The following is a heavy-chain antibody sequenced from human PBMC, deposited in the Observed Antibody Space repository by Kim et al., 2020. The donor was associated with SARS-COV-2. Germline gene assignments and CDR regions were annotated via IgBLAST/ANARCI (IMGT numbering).Heavy chain of an antibody. J-gene: IGHJ4*02. CDR2: ISSSSSTI. CDR3: ARDLVRGVIIYEAKGYFDY. D-gene: IGHD3-10*01. CDR1: GFTFSSYS. V-gene: IGHV3-48*02. Sequence: GGSLRLSCAASGFTFSSYSMNWVRQAPGKGLEWVSYISSSSSTIYYADSVKGRFTISRDNAKNSLYLQMNSLRDEDTAVYYCARDLVRGVIIYEAKGYFDYWGPGTLVTVSS.